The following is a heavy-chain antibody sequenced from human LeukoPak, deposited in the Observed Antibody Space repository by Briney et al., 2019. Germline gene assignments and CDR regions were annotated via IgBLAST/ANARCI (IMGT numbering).Heavy chain of an antibody. V-gene: IGHV4-39*01. Sequence: SETLSLTCTVSGGSISSYYWCWLRQPPGKGLEWIGSIYYSGSTYYNPSLKSRVTISVDTSKNQFSLKLSSVTAADTAVYYCATGVVISTRDAFDIWGKGTMVTVSS. J-gene: IGHJ3*02. CDR1: GGSISSYY. CDR3: ATGVVISTRDAFDI. CDR2: IYYSGST. D-gene: IGHD3-3*01.